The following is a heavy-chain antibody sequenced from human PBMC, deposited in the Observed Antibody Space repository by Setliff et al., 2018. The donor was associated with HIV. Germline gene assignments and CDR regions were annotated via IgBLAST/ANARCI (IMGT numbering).Heavy chain of an antibody. CDR3: ARLESGRSSSWSNFDY. CDR2: SYHRGST. Sequence: PSETLSLTCTVSSGSISGDNWWSWVRQPPGKGLEWSGESYHRGSTNYNPSLKSRVTISVDKSKNQFSLKLSSVTAADTAVYYCARLESGRSSSWSNFDYWGQGTLVTVSS. V-gene: IGHV4-4*02. CDR1: SGSISGDNW. D-gene: IGHD6-13*01. J-gene: IGHJ4*02.